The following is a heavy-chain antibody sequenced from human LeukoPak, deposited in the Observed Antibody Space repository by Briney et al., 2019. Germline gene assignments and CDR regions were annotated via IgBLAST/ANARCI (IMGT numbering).Heavy chain of an antibody. J-gene: IGHJ4*02. D-gene: IGHD3-22*01. CDR1: GFTFSSYS. CDR2: ISSSSSYI. CDR3: AREGRYYDSSGYYYALDY. V-gene: IGHV3-21*01. Sequence: PGGSLRLSCAAAGFTFSSYSMNWVRQAPGKGLEWVSSISSSSSYIYYADSVKGRFTISRDNAKNSLYLQMNSLRAEDTAVYYCAREGRYYDSSGYYYALDYWGQGTLVTVSS.